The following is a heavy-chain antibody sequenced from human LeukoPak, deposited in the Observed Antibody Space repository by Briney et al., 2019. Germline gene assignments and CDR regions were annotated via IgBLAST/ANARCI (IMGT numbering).Heavy chain of an antibody. CDR3: ARQYYDSTGYYYFDY. CDR1: GDSITGSSYY. J-gene: IGHJ4*02. CDR2: MYYSGST. D-gene: IGHD3-22*01. V-gene: IGHV4-39*01. Sequence: SETLSLTCTVSGDSITGSSYYWGWLRQPPGKGLEWVGSMYYSGSTYSNPSLKTRVTISADTSKNQFSLKLKSVPAADTAVYYCARQYYDSTGYYYFDYWGQGTLVTVSS.